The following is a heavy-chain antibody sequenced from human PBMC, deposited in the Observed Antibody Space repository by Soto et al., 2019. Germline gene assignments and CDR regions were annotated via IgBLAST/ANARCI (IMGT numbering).Heavy chain of an antibody. CDR2: IYYTGST. J-gene: IGHJ4*01. CDR3: ARSQNNVGVLTVFYF. D-gene: IGHD3-3*01. CDR1: GGSINSGGYY. Sequence: SKTLSLTCTVSGGSINSGGYYWNWIRQHPGKGLEWIGYIYYTGSTSYNPSLKSRVTMSVDTSKNQFSLTLSSVTAADTAVYYCARSQNNVGVLTVFYFLGHRTLVTVSS. V-gene: IGHV4-31*03.